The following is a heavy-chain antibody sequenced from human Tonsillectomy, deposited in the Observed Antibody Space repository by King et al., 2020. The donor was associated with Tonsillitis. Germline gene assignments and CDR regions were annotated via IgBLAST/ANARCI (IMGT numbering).Heavy chain of an antibody. CDR1: GFTFSSYD. Sequence: VQLVEFGGGLVQPGGSLRLSCAASGFTFSSYDMHWVRQTTGKGLEWVSGIGTAGDTYYPGSVKGRFTISRENAKNSLYLQMNSLRAGDTAVYYCARAHRSGYHTWGMDVWGQGTTVTVSS. V-gene: IGHV3-13*01. D-gene: IGHD3-22*01. CDR3: ARAHRSGYHTWGMDV. CDR2: IGTAGDT. J-gene: IGHJ6*02.